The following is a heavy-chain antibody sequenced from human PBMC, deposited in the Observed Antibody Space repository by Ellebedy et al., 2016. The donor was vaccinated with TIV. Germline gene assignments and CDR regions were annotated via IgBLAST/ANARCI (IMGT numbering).Heavy chain of an antibody. D-gene: IGHD3-10*01. CDR3: ARDPEGGYYYGSGKFDY. V-gene: IGHV1-3*01. CDR1: GYTFTSHI. CDR2: INAGNGNT. Sequence: ASVKVSCXASGYTFTSHIIDWVRQAPGQRLEWLGWINAGNGNTKYSQKFQGRVTITRDTSTSTVYMEMSSLRSEDTAVFYCARDPEGGYYYGSGKFDYWGQGTLVTVSS. J-gene: IGHJ4*02.